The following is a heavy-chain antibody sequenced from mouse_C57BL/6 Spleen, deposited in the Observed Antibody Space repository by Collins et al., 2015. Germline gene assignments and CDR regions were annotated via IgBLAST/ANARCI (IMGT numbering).Heavy chain of an antibody. D-gene: IGHD4-1*01. CDR3: ARPDWEGFAY. J-gene: IGHJ3*01. CDR1: SDYG. CDR2: ISSGSSTI. Sequence: SDYGMHWVRQAPEKGLEWVAYISSGSSTIYYADTVKGRFTISRDNAKNTLFLQMTSLRSEDTAMYYCARPDWEGFAYWGQGTLVTVSA. V-gene: IGHV5-17*01.